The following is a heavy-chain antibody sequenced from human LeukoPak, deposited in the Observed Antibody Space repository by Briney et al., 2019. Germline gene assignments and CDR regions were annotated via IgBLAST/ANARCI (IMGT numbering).Heavy chain of an antibody. J-gene: IGHJ4*02. V-gene: IGHV3-30-3*01. D-gene: IGHD3-10*01. CDR3: ARENRASGYFDY. CDR1: GFTFSSYA. CDR2: ISYDGNNK. Sequence: PGGSLRLSCAASGFTFSSYAVHWVRQAPGKGLEWVAVISYDGNNKYYADSVKGRFTISRDNSKNTLYLQMNSLRTEDTAVYYCARENRASGYFDYWGQGTLVTVSS.